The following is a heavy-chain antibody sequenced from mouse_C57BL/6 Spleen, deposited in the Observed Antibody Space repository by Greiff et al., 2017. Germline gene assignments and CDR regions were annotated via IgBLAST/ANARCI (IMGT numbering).Heavy chain of an antibody. V-gene: IGHV2-3*01. D-gene: IGHD1-1*01. Sequence: QVQLQQSGPGLVAPSQSLSITCTVSGFSLTSYGVSWVRQPPGKGLEWLGVIWGDGSTNYHSALISRLSISKDNSKSQVFLKLNSLQTDDTATYYCAKDSITTVVATGYFDVWGTGTTVTVSS. CDR2: IWGDGST. CDR1: GFSLTSYG. J-gene: IGHJ1*03. CDR3: AKDSITTVVATGYFDV.